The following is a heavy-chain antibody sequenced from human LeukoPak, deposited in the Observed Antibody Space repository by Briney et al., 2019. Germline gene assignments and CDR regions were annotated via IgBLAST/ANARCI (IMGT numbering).Heavy chain of an antibody. D-gene: IGHD3-22*01. J-gene: IGHJ6*03. CDR3: ARGLRGYYYYYYYMDV. Sequence: PSETLSLTCAVYGGSFSGYYWSWIRQPPGKGLEWIGEINHSGSTNYNPSLKRRVTISVDTSNTHFSLKLSSVTAAATAVYYCARGLRGYYYYYYYMDVWGKGTTVTVSS. CDR2: INHSGST. CDR1: GGSFSGYY. V-gene: IGHV4-34*01.